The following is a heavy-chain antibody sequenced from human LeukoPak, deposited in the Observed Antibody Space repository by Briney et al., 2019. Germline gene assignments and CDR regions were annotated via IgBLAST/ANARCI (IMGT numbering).Heavy chain of an antibody. CDR2: FNPEDGET. J-gene: IGHJ4*02. CDR1: GYTLTELS. Sequence: ASVKVSCKVSGYTLTELSMHWVRQAPGKGLEWMGGFNPEDGETIYAQKFQGRVTMTRNTSISTAYMELSSLRSEDTAVYYCARSSTFDYWGQGTLVTVSS. D-gene: IGHD2-2*01. CDR3: ARSSTFDY. V-gene: IGHV1-24*01.